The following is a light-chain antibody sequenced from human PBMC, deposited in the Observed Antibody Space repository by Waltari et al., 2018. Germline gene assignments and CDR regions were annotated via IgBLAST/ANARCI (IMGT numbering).Light chain of an antibody. CDR2: GEN. J-gene: IGLJ2*01. V-gene: IGLV3-19*01. CDR3: NSRDRSGDVV. Sequence: SSELTQDPAVSVDLGQTVRITRQGDRPGDGYASWYQQKAGQAPVLVIHGENKRPSGIPDRFSGSSSGNTASLTITGAQAGDEADYYCNSRDRSGDVVFGAGTKLTV. CDR1: RPGDGY.